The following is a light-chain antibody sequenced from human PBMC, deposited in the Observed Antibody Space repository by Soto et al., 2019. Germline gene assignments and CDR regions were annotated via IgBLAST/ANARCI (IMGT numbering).Light chain of an antibody. CDR2: DAS. CDR3: QQYSGSPLYT. Sequence: EIVMTQSPATLSLSPGEIATLSCRASQSVSSYLAWYQQQPGQAPRLLIYDASTRATGIPARFSGSGSGTEFTLTISGLQSEDFAVYSCQQYSGSPLYTFGQGTKLEIK. CDR1: QSVSSY. V-gene: IGKV3-15*01. J-gene: IGKJ2*01.